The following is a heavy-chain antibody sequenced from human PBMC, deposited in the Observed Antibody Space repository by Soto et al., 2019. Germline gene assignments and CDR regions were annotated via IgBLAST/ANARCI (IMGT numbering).Heavy chain of an antibody. CDR3: AKGKDFGAPYYMDV. D-gene: IGHD1-26*01. Sequence: PGGSLRLSCAASGFTFSSYAMSWVRQAPGKGLEWVSAISGSGGSTYYADSVKGRFTNSRDNSKNKLYLQMNSLRAEDMAVYYCAKGKDFGAPYYMDVWGKGTTVTVSS. V-gene: IGHV3-23*01. CDR1: GFTFSSYA. J-gene: IGHJ6*03. CDR2: ISGSGGST.